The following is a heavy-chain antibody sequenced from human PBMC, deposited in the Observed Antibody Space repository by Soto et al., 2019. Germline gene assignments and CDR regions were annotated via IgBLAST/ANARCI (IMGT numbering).Heavy chain of an antibody. J-gene: IGHJ5*02. Sequence: PGESLKISCKGSGYSFTSYWISWVRQMPGKGLEWMGRIDPSDSYTNYSPSFQGHVTISADKSISTAYLQWSSLKASDTAMYYCARQGYYDSSGYYYPWFDPWVREPWSPSPQ. V-gene: IGHV5-10-1*01. CDR2: IDPSDSYT. CDR1: GYSFTSYW. CDR3: ARQGYYDSSGYYYPWFDP. D-gene: IGHD3-22*01.